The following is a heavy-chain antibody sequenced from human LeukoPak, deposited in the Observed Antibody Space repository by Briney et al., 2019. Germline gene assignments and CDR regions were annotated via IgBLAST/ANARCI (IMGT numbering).Heavy chain of an antibody. D-gene: IGHD5-18*01. CDR3: ARVGNSYGYYMDV. CDR1: GGSISSYY. Sequence: SETLSLTCTVSGGSISSYYWSWIWQPPGKGLEWIGYIYYSGSTNYNPSLKSRVTISVDTSKNQFSLKLSSVTAADTAVYYCARVGNSYGYYMDVWGKGTTVTVSS. J-gene: IGHJ6*03. CDR2: IYYSGST. V-gene: IGHV4-59*01.